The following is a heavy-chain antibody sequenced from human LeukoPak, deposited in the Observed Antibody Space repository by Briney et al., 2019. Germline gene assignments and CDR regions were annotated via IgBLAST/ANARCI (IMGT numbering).Heavy chain of an antibody. Sequence: GGSLRLSCAASGFTFSIYGMHWVRQAPGKGLEWVAVISYDGSNKYYADSVKGRFTISRDNSKNTLYLQMNSLRAEDTAVYYCAKDCGVRGVIARYYYYGMDVWDQGTTVTVSS. D-gene: IGHD3-10*01. CDR2: ISYDGSNK. J-gene: IGHJ6*02. CDR3: AKDCGVRGVIARYYYYGMDV. CDR1: GFTFSIYG. V-gene: IGHV3-30*18.